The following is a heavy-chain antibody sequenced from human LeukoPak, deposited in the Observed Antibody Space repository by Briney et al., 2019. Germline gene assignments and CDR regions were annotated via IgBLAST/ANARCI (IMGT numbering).Heavy chain of an antibody. J-gene: IGHJ6*02. CDR1: GGSISSYY. CDR2: SYTSGST. Sequence: SETLSLTSTVSGGSISSYYWSWIRQPAGKGLEWIGRSYTSGSTDYNPSLKSRVTVSVDTSKNQFSLKLSSVTAADTAVYYCASQLRYYYGMDVWGQGTTVTVSS. CDR3: ASQLRYYYGMDV. V-gene: IGHV4-4*07. D-gene: IGHD1-1*01.